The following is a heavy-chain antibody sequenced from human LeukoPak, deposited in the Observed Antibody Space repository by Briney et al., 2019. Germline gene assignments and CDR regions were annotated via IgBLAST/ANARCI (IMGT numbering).Heavy chain of an antibody. J-gene: IGHJ5*02. V-gene: IGHV1-69*13. Sequence: SVKVSCKASGGTFSSYAISWVRHAPGQGLEWMGGIIPIFGTANYAQKFQGRVTITADESTSTAYMELSSLRSEDTAVYYCARGTINFGVVTGRFDPWGQGTLVTVSS. CDR3: ARGTINFGVVTGRFDP. D-gene: IGHD3-3*01. CDR1: GGTFSSYA. CDR2: IIPIFGTA.